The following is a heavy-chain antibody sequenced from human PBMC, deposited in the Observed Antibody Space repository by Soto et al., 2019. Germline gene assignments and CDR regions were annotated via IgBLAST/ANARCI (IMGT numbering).Heavy chain of an antibody. Sequence: GGSLRLSCAASGFTFSSYAMSWVRQAPGKGLEWASAISGSGGSTYYADSVEGRFTISRDNSKNTLYLQMNSLRAEDTAVYYCAKLVLTGYPRSGFDPWGQGTLVTVSS. V-gene: IGHV3-23*01. D-gene: IGHD3-9*01. CDR2: ISGSGGST. CDR3: AKLVLTGYPRSGFDP. CDR1: GFTFSSYA. J-gene: IGHJ5*02.